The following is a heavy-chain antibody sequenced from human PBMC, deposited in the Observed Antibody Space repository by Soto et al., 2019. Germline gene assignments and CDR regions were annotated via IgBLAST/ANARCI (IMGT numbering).Heavy chain of an antibody. CDR1: GFTFSSYW. CDR2: IKQDGSEK. D-gene: IGHD6-13*01. J-gene: IGHJ5*02. CDR3: AREAAGIGVGWFDP. Sequence: EVQLVESGGGLVQPGGSPRLSCAASGFTFSSYWMSWVRQAPGKGLEWVAKIKQDGSEKYYVDSVKGRFTISRANAKNSLYLQMNSLRAEDTAVDYCAREAAGIGVGWFDPWGQGTLVTVSS. V-gene: IGHV3-7*03.